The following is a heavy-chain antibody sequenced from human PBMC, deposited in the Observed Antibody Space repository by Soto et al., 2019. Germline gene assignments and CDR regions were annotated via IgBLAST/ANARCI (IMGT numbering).Heavy chain of an antibody. J-gene: IGHJ4*02. CDR1: GGSISSSSYY. Sequence: NPSETLSLTCTVSGGSISSSSYYWGWIRQPPGKGLEWIGSIYYSGSTYYNPSLKSRVTISVDTSKNQFSLKLSSVTAADTAVYYCARSEFDDYIWGSYKEYYFDYWGQGTLVTVSS. V-gene: IGHV4-39*01. D-gene: IGHD3-16*01. CDR3: ARSEFDDYIWGSYKEYYFDY. CDR2: IYYSGST.